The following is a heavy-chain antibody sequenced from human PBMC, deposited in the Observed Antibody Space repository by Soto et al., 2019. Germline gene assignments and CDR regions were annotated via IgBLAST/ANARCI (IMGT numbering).Heavy chain of an antibody. CDR1: GFTFSSYG. CDR3: AKRLMVVPASPAWFDP. V-gene: IGHV3-30*18. Sequence: GGSLRLSCAASGFTFSSYGMHWVRQAPGKGLEWVAVISYDGSNKYYADSVKGRFTISRDNSKNTLYLQMNSLRAEDTAVYYCAKRLMVVPASPAWFDPWGQGTLVTVSS. D-gene: IGHD2-2*01. CDR2: ISYDGSNK. J-gene: IGHJ5*02.